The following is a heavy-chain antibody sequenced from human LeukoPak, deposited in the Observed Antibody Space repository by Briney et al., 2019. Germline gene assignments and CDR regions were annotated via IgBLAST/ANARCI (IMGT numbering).Heavy chain of an antibody. CDR1: GDSISSYY. CDR2: IYYSGST. J-gene: IGHJ4*02. D-gene: IGHD1-7*01. V-gene: IGHV4-59*01. CDR3: ARGYRELPH. Sequence: PSETLSLTCTVSGDSISSYYWNWIRQPPGKGLEWIGYIYYSGSTNYNPSLKSRVTISVDTSKNQFSLKLSSVTAADTAVYYCARGYRELPHWGQGTLVTVSS.